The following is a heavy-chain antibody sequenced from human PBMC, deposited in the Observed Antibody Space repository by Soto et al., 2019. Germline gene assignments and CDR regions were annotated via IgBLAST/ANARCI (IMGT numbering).Heavy chain of an antibody. V-gene: IGHV4-30-2*01. CDR3: VRVPGP. Sequence: SETLSLTCAVSGVSISSGGYSWSWIRQPPGKGLEWIGYIYHSGSTYYNPSLKSRVTISVDRSKNQFSLKLSSVTAADTAVYYCVRVPGPWGQGTLVTVSS. CDR1: GVSISSGGYS. CDR2: IYHSGST. J-gene: IGHJ5*02.